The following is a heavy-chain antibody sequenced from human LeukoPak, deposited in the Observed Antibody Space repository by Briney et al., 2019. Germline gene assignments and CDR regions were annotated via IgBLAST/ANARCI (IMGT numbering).Heavy chain of an antibody. D-gene: IGHD2-2*01. Sequence: GGSLRLSCAASGFTFSSYSMNWVRQAPGKGLEWVSSISSSSSYIYYADSVKGRFTISRDNAKNSLYLQMNSLRAEDTAVYYCASGCSSTSCYLYWGQGTLATVSS. J-gene: IGHJ4*02. CDR1: GFTFSSYS. CDR3: ASGCSSTSCYLY. V-gene: IGHV3-21*01. CDR2: ISSSSSYI.